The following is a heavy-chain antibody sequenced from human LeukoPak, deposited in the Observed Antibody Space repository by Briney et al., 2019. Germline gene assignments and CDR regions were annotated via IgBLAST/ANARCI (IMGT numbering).Heavy chain of an antibody. CDR3: ARELEDGHYYYGMDV. D-gene: IGHD5-24*01. Sequence: SVKVSCKASGGTFSSYAISWVRQAPGQGPEWMGGIIPIFGTANYAQKFQGRVTITADKSTSTAYMELSSLRSEDTAVYYCARELEDGHYYYGMDVWGKGATVTVSS. V-gene: IGHV1-69*06. CDR2: IIPIFGTA. CDR1: GGTFSSYA. J-gene: IGHJ6*04.